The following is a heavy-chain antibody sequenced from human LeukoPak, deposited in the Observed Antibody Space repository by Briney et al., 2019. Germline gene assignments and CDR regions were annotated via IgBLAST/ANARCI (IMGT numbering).Heavy chain of an antibody. V-gene: IGHV4-59*02. D-gene: IGHD2-21*02. Sequence: SETLSLTCSVSGGSVRSYYWSWIRQPPGKGLEWIGYISNSGSTDSNPSLKSQVTISIDTSKNQFSLKLSSVTAADTAVYYCAKYCGGDCSKALDVWGQGTTVTVSS. CDR3: AKYCGGDCSKALDV. CDR2: ISNSGST. J-gene: IGHJ6*02. CDR1: GGSVRSYY.